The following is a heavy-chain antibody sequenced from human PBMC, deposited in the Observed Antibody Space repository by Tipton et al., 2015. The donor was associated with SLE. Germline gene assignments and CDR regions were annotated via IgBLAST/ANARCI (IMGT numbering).Heavy chain of an antibody. CDR3: AREGFYSGFDY. CDR1: GFTFSSYW. Sequence: SLRLSCAASGFTFSSYWMHWVRQTPGKGLVWVSRISTDGSTTSYADSVKGRFTISRDNAKNTLSLQMNSLRAEDTAVYYCAREGFYSGFDYWGQGTLVTVSS. D-gene: IGHD2-21*01. V-gene: IGHV3-74*01. CDR2: ISTDGSTT. J-gene: IGHJ4*02.